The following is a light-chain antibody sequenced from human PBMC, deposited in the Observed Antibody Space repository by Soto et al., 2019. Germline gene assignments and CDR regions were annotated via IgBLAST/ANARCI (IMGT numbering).Light chain of an antibody. CDR1: QSISNW. V-gene: IGKV1-5*03. Sequence: DIQMTQSPSTLSTSVGDRVTITCRASQSISNWLAWYQQKPGKAPKLLIYKASTLESGVPSRFSGSGSGTEFTLTISSLQPDDFATYYRQQYKSYASSFGQGTKLEIK. CDR3: QQYKSYASS. CDR2: KAS. J-gene: IGKJ2*03.